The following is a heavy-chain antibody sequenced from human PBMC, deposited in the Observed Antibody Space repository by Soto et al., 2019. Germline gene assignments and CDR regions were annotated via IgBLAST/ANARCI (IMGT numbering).Heavy chain of an antibody. V-gene: IGHV5-51*01. J-gene: IGHJ3*02. D-gene: IGHD6-13*01. CDR3: AAGYTTGLDAFDI. Sequence: SLWIGWVRQMPGKGLEWMGMIFPGDSDTKNSPSLQGQITMSVDKSDSSAYLQWRSLKASDTAMYYCAAGYTTGLDAFDIWGQGTMVTVS. CDR1: SLW. CDR2: IFPGDSDT.